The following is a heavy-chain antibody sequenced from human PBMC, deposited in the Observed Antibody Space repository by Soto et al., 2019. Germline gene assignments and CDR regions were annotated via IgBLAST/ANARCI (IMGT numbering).Heavy chain of an antibody. V-gene: IGHV1-69*13. CDR3: AREGEAVDDRFPHYYYGMDV. CDR1: GGTFSSYA. J-gene: IGHJ6*02. D-gene: IGHD3-16*01. Sequence: GASVKVSCKASGGTFSSYAISWVRQAPGQGLEWMGGIIPIFGTANYAQKFQGRVTITADESTSTAYMELSSLRSEDTAVYYCAREGEAVDDRFPHYYYGMDVWGQGTTVTVSS. CDR2: IIPIFGTA.